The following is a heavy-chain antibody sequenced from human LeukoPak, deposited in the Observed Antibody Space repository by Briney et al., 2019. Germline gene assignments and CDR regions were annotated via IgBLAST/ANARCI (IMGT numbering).Heavy chain of an antibody. CDR1: GFTFTSTA. Sequence: SVKVSCKASGFTFTSTAMQWVRQARGQRLEWLGWIVVGSGNTNYAQKFQERVTITRDMSTSTAYMELSSLRSEDTAVYYCAALSSLTYYYGMDVWGQGTTVTVSS. CDR3: AALSSLTYYYGMDV. V-gene: IGHV1-58*02. CDR2: IVVGSGNT. D-gene: IGHD3-10*01. J-gene: IGHJ6*02.